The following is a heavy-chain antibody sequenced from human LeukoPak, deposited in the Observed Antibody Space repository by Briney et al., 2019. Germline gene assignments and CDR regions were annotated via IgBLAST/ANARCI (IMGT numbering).Heavy chain of an antibody. V-gene: IGHV3-21*01. J-gene: IGHJ4*02. CDR3: ARDATVTTGY. Sequence: PGGSLRLSCAASGFTFSSYSMNWVRQAPGKGLEWVSSISSSSSYIYYADSVKGLFTISRDNAKNSLYLQMNSLRAEDTAVYYCARDATVTTGYWGQGTLVTVSS. CDR2: ISSSSSYI. CDR1: GFTFSSYS. D-gene: IGHD4-17*01.